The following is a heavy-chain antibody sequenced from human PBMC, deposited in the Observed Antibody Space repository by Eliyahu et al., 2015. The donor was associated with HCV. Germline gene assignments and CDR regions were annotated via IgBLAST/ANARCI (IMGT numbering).Heavy chain of an antibody. CDR1: GVSINDYY. J-gene: IGHJ4*02. V-gene: IGHV4-4*07. D-gene: IGHD3-16*02. CDR2: FYSKGNA. Sequence: QVQLQESGPGLVKPSETLSLTCSVSGVSINDYYWNWIRQAAGKGLEWVGRFYSKGNATYNPSLKSRVIVSLDASKNQFSLQLSSVTAADTAVYYCARAKLGELSLLDYWGQGILVTVSA. CDR3: ARAKLGELSLLDY.